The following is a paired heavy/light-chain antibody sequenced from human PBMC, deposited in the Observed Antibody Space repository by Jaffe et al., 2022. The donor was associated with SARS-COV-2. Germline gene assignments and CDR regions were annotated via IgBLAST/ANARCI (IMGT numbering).Heavy chain of an antibody. Sequence: QMQLVQSGPEVKKPGTSVKVSCKASGFTFTSSAMQWVRQARGQRLEWIGWIVVGSGNTNYAQKFQERVTITRDMSTSTAYMELSSLRSEDTAVYYCAADTQSIAAAGPASYGMDVWGQGTTVTVSS. D-gene: IGHD6-13*01. CDR3: AADTQSIAAAGPASYGMDV. CDR2: IVVGSGNT. J-gene: IGHJ6*02. CDR1: GFTFTSSA. V-gene: IGHV1-58*02.
Light chain of an antibody. CDR1: QSVSSSY. CDR3: QQKAT. J-gene: IGKJ3*01. CDR2: GAS. V-gene: IGKV3-20*01. Sequence: EIVLTQSPGTLSLSPGERATLSCRASQSVSSSYLAWYQQKPGQAPRLLIYGASSRATGIPDRFSGSGSGTDFTLTISRLEPEDFAVYYCQQKATFGPGTKVDIK.